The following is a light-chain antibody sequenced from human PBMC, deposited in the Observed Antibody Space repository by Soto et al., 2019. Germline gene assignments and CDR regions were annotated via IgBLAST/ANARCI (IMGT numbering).Light chain of an antibody. CDR3: QRYESSPT. Sequence: ETVLTQSPGTLSLSAGERATLSCRASQSVASGYLVWYQQKPGQTPTVLIYGASTRAAGIPDRFSGSGSGTYFTITISRLEPEDFSVYYCQRYESSPTFGQGTKVEMK. V-gene: IGKV3-20*01. CDR1: QSVASGY. J-gene: IGKJ1*01. CDR2: GAS.